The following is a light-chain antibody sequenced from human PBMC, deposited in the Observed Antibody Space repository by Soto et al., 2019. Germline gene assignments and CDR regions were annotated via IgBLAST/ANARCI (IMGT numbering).Light chain of an antibody. J-gene: IGKJ1*01. Sequence: EIVLTQSPATLSVYPGERATLSCRASQSVSNNLAWFQQKPGQGPRLLIFGASTRATGIPGRFSGSGSGTEFTLTISSLQSEDFAVYSCQQFNNWPLTFGQGTKVDIK. CDR3: QQFNNWPLT. CDR2: GAS. CDR1: QSVSNN. V-gene: IGKV3-15*01.